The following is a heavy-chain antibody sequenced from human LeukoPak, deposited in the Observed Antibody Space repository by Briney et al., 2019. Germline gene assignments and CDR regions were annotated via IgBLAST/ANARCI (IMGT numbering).Heavy chain of an antibody. CDR3: ALHGSGWYSTGRRRLDY. Sequence: GRSRRLSCAASGFTFSSYAMHWVRQAPGKGLEWVAVISYAGNNKYYADSVKGRFTISRDNSKNTLYLQMNSLRAEDTAVYYCALHGSGWYSTGRRRLDYWGQGTLVTVSS. D-gene: IGHD6-19*01. CDR1: GFTFSSYA. J-gene: IGHJ4*02. V-gene: IGHV3-30-3*01. CDR2: ISYAGNNK.